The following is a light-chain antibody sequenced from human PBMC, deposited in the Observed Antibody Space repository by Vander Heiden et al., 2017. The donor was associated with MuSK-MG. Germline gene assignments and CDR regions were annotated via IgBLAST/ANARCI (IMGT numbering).Light chain of an antibody. J-gene: IGKJ2*01. CDR3: QQDNDYPYT. CDR2: DAS. Sequence: DIQMTQSPSTLSASVGDRVTLTCRASRSMSGWLAWYQQKPGKAPKLLIYDASSLESGVPSRFSDSGSGTEFTLTISGLQPDDFATYYCQQDNDYPYTFGQGTKLEIK. CDR1: RSMSGW. V-gene: IGKV1-5*01.